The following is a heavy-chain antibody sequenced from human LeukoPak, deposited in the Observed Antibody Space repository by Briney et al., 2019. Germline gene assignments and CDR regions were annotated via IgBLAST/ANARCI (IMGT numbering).Heavy chain of an antibody. CDR2: ISVSGSSV. CDR3: ARDRQFRLHDP. V-gene: IGHV3-11*01. D-gene: IGHD3-16*01. J-gene: IGHJ5*02. Sequence: PGGSLRLSCTASGFTFSDYYMSWIRQAPGKGLEWLSYISVSGSSVSYVDSVKGRFTISRDNAKNSVYLQIDSLRVEDTAMYYCARDRQFRLHDPWGQGILVTVSS. CDR1: GFTFSDYY.